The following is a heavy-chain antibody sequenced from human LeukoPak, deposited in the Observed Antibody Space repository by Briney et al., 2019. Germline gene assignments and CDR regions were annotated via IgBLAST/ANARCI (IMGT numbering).Heavy chain of an antibody. CDR1: GGSISSGGYS. V-gene: IGHV4-30-2*01. CDR3: ARVSGGNPHFDY. D-gene: IGHD4-23*01. J-gene: IGHJ4*02. Sequence: SETLSLTCAVSGGSISSGGYSWSWIRQPPGKGLEWIGYIYHSGSTYYNPSLKSRATISVDRSKNQFSLKLSSVTAADTAVYYCARVSGGNPHFDYWGQGTLVTVSS. CDR2: IYHSGST.